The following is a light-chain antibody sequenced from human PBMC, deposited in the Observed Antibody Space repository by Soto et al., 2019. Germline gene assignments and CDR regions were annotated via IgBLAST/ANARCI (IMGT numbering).Light chain of an antibody. CDR2: GTS. J-gene: IGKJ1*01. CDR1: QSVSSN. CDR3: HQYNFWPT. V-gene: IGKV3-15*01. Sequence: ILMTQSPATLSVSPGERATLSCRASQSVSSNLAWYQQKPGQSPRLLIYGTSTRATGIPARFSGSGSGTEFTLTISSLQSEDFAVYYCHQYNFWPTFGQGTKV.